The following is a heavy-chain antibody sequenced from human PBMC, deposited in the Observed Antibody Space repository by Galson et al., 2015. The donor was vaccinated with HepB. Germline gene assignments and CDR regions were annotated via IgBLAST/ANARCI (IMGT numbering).Heavy chain of an antibody. V-gene: IGHV3-66*01. D-gene: IGHD3-10*01. CDR1: GFSVSDND. Sequence: SLRLSCAASGFSVSDNDMSWVRQAPGKGLEWVFVIYTGGATSYGDSVKGRFTISSDNSENTVYLQMNSLRVEDTAVYYCASCAMIGGVIGAFDVWGQGTMVTVSS. CDR3: ASCAMIGGVIGAFDV. CDR2: IYTGGAT. J-gene: IGHJ3*01.